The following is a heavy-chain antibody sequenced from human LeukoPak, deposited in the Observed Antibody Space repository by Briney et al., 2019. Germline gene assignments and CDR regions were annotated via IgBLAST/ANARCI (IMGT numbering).Heavy chain of an antibody. J-gene: IGHJ6*04. D-gene: IGHD3-10*01. Sequence: ASVKVSCKASGYTFTSYGISWVRQAPGQGLEGMGWISAYNGNTNCAQKLQGRVTMTTDTSTSTAYMELRSLRSDDTAVYYCVRDSGYGLYYYGMDVWGKGTTVTVPS. CDR2: ISAYNGNT. CDR3: VRDSGYGLYYYGMDV. CDR1: GYTFTSYG. V-gene: IGHV1-18*04.